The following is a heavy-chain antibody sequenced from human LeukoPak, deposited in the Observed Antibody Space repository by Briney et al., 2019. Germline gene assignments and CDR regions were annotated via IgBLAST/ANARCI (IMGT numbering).Heavy chain of an antibody. CDR2: IYYSGST. CDR3: ARSRDILTGYHFDY. CDR1: GGSLSSYY. J-gene: IGHJ4*02. D-gene: IGHD3-9*01. Sequence: SETLSLTRSVSGGSLSSYYWSWIRQPPGKGLEWIGYIYYSGSTKYNPSLKSRVTISVDTSNNQFSLKLSSVTAADTAVYYCARSRDILTGYHFDYWGQGTRVTVSS. V-gene: IGHV4-59*01.